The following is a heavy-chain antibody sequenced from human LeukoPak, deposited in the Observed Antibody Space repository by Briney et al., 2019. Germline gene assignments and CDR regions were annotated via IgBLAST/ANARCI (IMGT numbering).Heavy chain of an antibody. CDR1: VGTLSSHA. Sequence: SVKVSRQASVGTLSSHAISWVRQAPGQGLEWMEGIIPIFGTAHYAQKFQGRVTITTDESTSTAYMELSSLRSEDTAVYYCARQGCSGGKCYRFDYWGQGTLVTVSS. CDR3: ARQGCSGGKCYRFDY. D-gene: IGHD2-15*01. J-gene: IGHJ4*02. V-gene: IGHV1-69*05. CDR2: IIPIFGTA.